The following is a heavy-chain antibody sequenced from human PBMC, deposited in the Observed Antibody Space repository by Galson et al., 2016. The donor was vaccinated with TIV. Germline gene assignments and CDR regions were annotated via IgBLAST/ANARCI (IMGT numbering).Heavy chain of an antibody. CDR3: TKDSSVSVMVTAKGSDY. CDR2: LRYDGSNK. J-gene: IGHJ4*02. D-gene: IGHD2-21*02. CDR1: GFTFSSYG. V-gene: IGHV3-30*02. Sequence: SLRLSCAESGFTFSSYGMHWVRQAPGKGLEWVAFLRYDGSNKYYGDSVKGRFIISRDNSKNTLYLQMNSLRAEDTAVYYCTKDSSVSVMVTAKGSDYWGQGTLVTVSS.